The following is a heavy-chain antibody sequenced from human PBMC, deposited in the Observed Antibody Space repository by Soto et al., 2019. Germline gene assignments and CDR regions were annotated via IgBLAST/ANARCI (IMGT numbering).Heavy chain of an antibody. J-gene: IGHJ5*02. CDR2: FDPEDGET. D-gene: IGHD3-10*01. Sequence: ASVKVSFKVSGYTLTELSMHWVRQAPGKGLEWMGGFDPEDGETIYAQKFQGRVTMTEDTSTDTAYMELSSLRSEDTAVYYCATRTYGSGSSNWFDPWGQGTLVTVSS. CDR1: GYTLTELS. V-gene: IGHV1-24*01. CDR3: ATRTYGSGSSNWFDP.